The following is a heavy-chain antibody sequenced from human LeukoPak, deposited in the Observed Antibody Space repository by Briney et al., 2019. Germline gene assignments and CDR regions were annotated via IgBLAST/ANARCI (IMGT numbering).Heavy chain of an antibody. CDR1: GYTFTSYG. J-gene: IGHJ4*02. CDR2: ISAYNGNT. Sequence: ASVKVSCKASGYTFTSYGISWVRQAPGQGLEWMGWISAYNGNTNYAQKLQGRVTMTTDTSTSTAYMELRSLRPDDTAVYYCAGGPRGYCSSTSCRIFDYWGQGTLVTVSS. V-gene: IGHV1-18*04. D-gene: IGHD2-2*01. CDR3: AGGPRGYCSSTSCRIFDY.